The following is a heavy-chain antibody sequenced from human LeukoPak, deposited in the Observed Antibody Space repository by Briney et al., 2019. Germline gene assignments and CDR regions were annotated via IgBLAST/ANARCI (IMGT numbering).Heavy chain of an antibody. D-gene: IGHD2-15*01. CDR2: INSDGSST. Sequence: GGSLRLSCAASGFTFSSYWMHWVRQAPGKGLVWVSGINSDGSSTSYADSVKGRSTISRDNAKNTLYLQMNSLRAEDTAVYYCARATYCSGGSCYAFDPWGQGILVTVSS. V-gene: IGHV3-74*01. CDR3: ARATYCSGGSCYAFDP. CDR1: GFTFSSYW. J-gene: IGHJ5*02.